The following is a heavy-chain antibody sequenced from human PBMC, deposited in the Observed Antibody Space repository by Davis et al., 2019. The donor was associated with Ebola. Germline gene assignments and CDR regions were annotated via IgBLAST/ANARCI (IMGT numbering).Heavy chain of an antibody. CDR2: ISHSNDNT. CDR3: AEGGTNNFLGAN. V-gene: IGHV3-48*01. CDR1: GFTFRGFS. Sequence: GESLKISCVASGFTFRGFSMNWVRQAPGKGLEWISYISHSNDNTYYADSVKGRFTMSRDYARNSVSLQMDSLRAEDTAVFYCAEGGTNNFLGANWGQGTLVTVSS. J-gene: IGHJ4*02. D-gene: IGHD2-8*01.